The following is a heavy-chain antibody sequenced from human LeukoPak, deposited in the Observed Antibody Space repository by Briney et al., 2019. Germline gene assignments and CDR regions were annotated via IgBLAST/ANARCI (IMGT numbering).Heavy chain of an antibody. CDR2: ISYIGST. D-gene: IGHD4-17*01. Sequence: SETLSLTCTVSGGSISSHYWSWIRQPPGKGLEWIGYISYIGSTNYNPPLKSRVTISVDTSKNQFSLKLSSVTAADAAVYFCARDPTTVTKGLDIWGQGTMVTVSS. CDR3: ARDPTTVTKGLDI. J-gene: IGHJ3*02. V-gene: IGHV4-59*11. CDR1: GGSISSHY.